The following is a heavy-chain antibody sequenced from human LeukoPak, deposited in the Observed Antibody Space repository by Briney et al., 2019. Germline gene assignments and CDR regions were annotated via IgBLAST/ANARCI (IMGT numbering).Heavy chain of an antibody. Sequence: PGGSLRLSCAASGFTFSSFWMHWVRQAPGKGLVWVSRIKSGGSTNYADSVKGRFTISRDNAKNTVSLQMSSLRVEDTGVYYCARAPSEIGGYYPEYFRHWGQGTLVTVSS. CDR2: IKSGGST. D-gene: IGHD3-22*01. CDR1: GFTFSSFW. V-gene: IGHV3-74*01. CDR3: ARAPSEIGGYYPEYFRH. J-gene: IGHJ1*01.